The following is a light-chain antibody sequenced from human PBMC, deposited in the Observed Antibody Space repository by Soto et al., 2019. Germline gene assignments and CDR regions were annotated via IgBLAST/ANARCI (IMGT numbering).Light chain of an antibody. V-gene: IGLV1-40*01. CDR1: SSNIGAGYD. J-gene: IGLJ3*02. CDR2: LNN. CDR3: QSYDSRLSAWV. Sequence: QSVLTQPPSLSGAPGQRVTISCTGSSSNIGAGYDVHWYQLLPGTAPKFLIYLNNNRPSGVPDRFSGSKSGTSASLAITGLQAEDEPDYYCQSYDSRLSAWVFGGGTKLTVL.